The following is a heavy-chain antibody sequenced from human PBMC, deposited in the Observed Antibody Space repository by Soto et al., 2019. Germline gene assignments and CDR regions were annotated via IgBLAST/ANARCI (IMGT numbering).Heavy chain of an antibody. J-gene: IGHJ5*02. CDR1: GFTFSGCE. Sequence: EVQLVESGGGLVQPGGSLRLSCAASGFTFSGCEMNWVRQAPGKGLEWVSYISISGSTIYYADSVKGRFTISRDNAKNSLYLQMNSLRVEDTAIYYCAREFRGGWFDPWGQGTLVTVSS. CDR2: ISISGSTI. V-gene: IGHV3-48*03. CDR3: AREFRGGWFDP.